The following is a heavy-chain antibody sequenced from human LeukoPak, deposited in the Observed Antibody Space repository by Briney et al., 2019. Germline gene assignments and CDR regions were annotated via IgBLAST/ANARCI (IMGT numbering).Heavy chain of an antibody. J-gene: IGHJ4*02. Sequence: GGSLRLSCAASGFTFSTYWMYWVRQAPGKGLVWVSRINGDGSSTSYGDSVKGRFTISRDNAKSTLYLQMNGLRVEDTAVYYCARALGDIRGQGTLVTVSS. V-gene: IGHV3-74*01. CDR2: INGDGSST. CDR1: GFTFSTYW. CDR3: ARALGDI.